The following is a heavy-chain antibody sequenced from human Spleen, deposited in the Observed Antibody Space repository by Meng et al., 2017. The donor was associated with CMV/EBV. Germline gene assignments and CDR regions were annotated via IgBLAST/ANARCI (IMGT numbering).Heavy chain of an antibody. V-gene: IGHV4-34*01. CDR3: ATLRGPVRGYGMDV. D-gene: IGHD3-16*01. CDR2: INHSGST. CDR1: GGSFSGYY. J-gene: IGHJ6*02. Sequence: SETLSLTCAVYGGSFSGYYWSWIRQPPGKGLEWIGEINHSGSTNYNPSLKSRVTISVDTSKNQFSLKLSSVTAADTAVYYCATLRGPVRGYGMDVWGQGTTVTVSS.